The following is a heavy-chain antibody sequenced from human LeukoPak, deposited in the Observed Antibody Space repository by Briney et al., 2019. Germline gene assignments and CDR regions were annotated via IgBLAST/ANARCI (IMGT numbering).Heavy chain of an antibody. V-gene: IGHV3-23*01. Sequence: HPGGSLRLSCAASGFTFSNYAMSWVRQAPGKGLEWVSIILSCGVRTYYADSVKGRFTISRDNSKNTLYLQMNSLRAENTAVYYCAKSRPIDSWGQGTQVTVSS. J-gene: IGHJ4*02. CDR2: ILSCGVRT. CDR1: GFTFSNYA. CDR3: AKSRPIDS.